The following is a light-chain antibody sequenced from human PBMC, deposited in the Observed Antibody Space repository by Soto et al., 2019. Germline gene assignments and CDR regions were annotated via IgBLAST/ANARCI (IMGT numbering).Light chain of an antibody. Sequence: QSAPTQPASVSGSPGQSITSSCTGTSSDVGGYNYVSWYQQHPGKAPKLMIYEVSNRPSGVSNRFSGSKSGNTASLTISGLQAEDEADYYCSSYTSSSTHWVFGGATKLTVL. V-gene: IGLV2-14*01. CDR1: SSDVGGYNY. J-gene: IGLJ3*02. CDR2: EVS. CDR3: SSYTSSSTHWV.